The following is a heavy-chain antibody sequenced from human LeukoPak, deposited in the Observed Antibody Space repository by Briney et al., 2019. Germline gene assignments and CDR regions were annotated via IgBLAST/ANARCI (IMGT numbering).Heavy chain of an antibody. J-gene: IGHJ4*02. V-gene: IGHV4-34*01. CDR3: ARGQGYYYGSGSHNLFGY. D-gene: IGHD3-10*01. CDR2: INHSGST. Sequence: SETLSLTCAAYGGSFSGYYWSWIRQPPGKGLEWIGEINHSGSTNYNPSLKSRVTISVDTSKNQFSLKLSSVTAADTAVYYCARGQGYYYGSGSHNLFGYWGQGTLVTVSS. CDR1: GGSFSGYY.